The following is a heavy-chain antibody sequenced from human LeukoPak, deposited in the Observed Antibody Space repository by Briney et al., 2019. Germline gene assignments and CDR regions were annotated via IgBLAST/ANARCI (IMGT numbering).Heavy chain of an antibody. CDR2: ITSSSSYI. CDR1: GFTFNSYT. D-gene: IGHD3-9*01. J-gene: IGHJ4*02. CDR3: ARVLSGTLTFDH. V-gene: IGHV3-21*01. Sequence: PGGSLRLSCAASGFTFNSYTMNWVRQAPGKGLEWVSSITSSSSYIYYADSAKGRFTISRDNAKNSLFLQMNSLRAEDTAVYYCARVLSGTLTFDHWGQGTLVAVSS.